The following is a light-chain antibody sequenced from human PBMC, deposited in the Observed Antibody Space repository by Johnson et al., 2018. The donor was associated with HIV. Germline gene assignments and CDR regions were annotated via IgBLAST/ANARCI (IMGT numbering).Light chain of an antibody. Sequence: QSVLTQPPSVSAAPGQEVTISCSGSSSNIGHNSVSWYQQFPGTAPKLLIYDNNKRPSGIPDRFSASQSGTSATLDITRLQPGDEADYYCGTWDTSLGAQYVFGSGTKVTVL. V-gene: IGLV1-51*01. CDR1: SSNIGHNS. CDR2: DNN. J-gene: IGLJ1*01. CDR3: GTWDTSLGAQYV.